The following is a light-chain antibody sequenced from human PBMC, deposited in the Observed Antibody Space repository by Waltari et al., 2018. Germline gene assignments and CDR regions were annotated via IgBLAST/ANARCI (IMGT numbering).Light chain of an antibody. Sequence: EIVLTQSSGSLSSSPGERVTLSCRASQGGSRALAWYQQKPGQAPRLLIFGASNRATGIPERFSGSRSETDFSPTTSRLEPEDFAVYYCQHYVRFQATFGRGTKVEIK. V-gene: IGKV3-20*01. CDR1: QGGSRA. J-gene: IGKJ1*01. CDR2: GAS. CDR3: QHYVRFQAT.